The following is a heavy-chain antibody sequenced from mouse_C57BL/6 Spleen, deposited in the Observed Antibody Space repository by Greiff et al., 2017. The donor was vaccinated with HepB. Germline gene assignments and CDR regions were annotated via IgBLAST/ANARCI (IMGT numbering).Heavy chain of an antibody. Sequence: EVQLQQSGPGLVKPSQSLSLTCSVTGYSITSGYYWNWIRQFPGNKLEWMGYISYYGSNNYNPSLKNRISITRDTSKNQFFLKLNSVTTEDTATYYCARDHDYGWFAYWGQGTLVTVSA. J-gene: IGHJ3*01. V-gene: IGHV3-6*01. CDR1: GYSITSGYY. CDR2: ISYYGSN. CDR3: ARDHDYGWFAY. D-gene: IGHD2-4*01.